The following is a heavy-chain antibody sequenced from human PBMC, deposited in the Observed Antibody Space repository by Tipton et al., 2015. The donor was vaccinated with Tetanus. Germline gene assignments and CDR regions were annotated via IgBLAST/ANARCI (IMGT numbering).Heavy chain of an antibody. J-gene: IGHJ3*02. V-gene: IGHV3-7*01. CDR2: IRQDGNIK. D-gene: IGHD2-15*01. CDR1: GFMFSTNW. Sequence: GSLRLSCEASGFMFSTNWMSWVRQAPGKGLEWVANIRQDGNIKYYVDSVKGRFTISRDNAKNSLYLQMNSLRAEDTAVYYCAKEGCSRCNGDSRFDIWGQGTKVTVSS. CDR3: AKEGCSRCNGDSRFDI.